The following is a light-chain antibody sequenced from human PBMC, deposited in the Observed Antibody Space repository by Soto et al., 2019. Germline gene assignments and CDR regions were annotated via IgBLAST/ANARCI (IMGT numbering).Light chain of an antibody. V-gene: IGKV1-33*01. Sequence: DIQMTQSPSSLSASVGDRVTIICKASPDINNYLNWYQQKPGKAPKLLIYDASNMETGIPSRFSGSGSWTHFSFTISSLQPEDIATYYCQQYDNRPITFGQGTRLEIK. CDR1: PDINNY. CDR2: DAS. J-gene: IGKJ5*01. CDR3: QQYDNRPIT.